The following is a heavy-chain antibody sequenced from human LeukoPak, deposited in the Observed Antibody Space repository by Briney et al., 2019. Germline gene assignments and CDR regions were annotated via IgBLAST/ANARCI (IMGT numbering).Heavy chain of an antibody. Sequence: GGSLRLSCAASGFTFSTFAMIWARQPPGKGLEWVSSIFPSGGEIHYADSVRGRFTIYRDNSKSILSLQMNSLRAEDTAIYYCATYRQVLLPFESWGQGTLVTVSS. CDR2: IFPSGGEI. CDR3: ATYRQVLLPFES. V-gene: IGHV3-23*01. J-gene: IGHJ4*02. CDR1: GFTFSTFA. D-gene: IGHD5-18*01.